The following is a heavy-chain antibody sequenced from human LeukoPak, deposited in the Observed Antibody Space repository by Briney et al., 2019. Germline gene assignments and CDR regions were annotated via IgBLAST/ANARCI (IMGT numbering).Heavy chain of an antibody. CDR2: FDPEDGET. Sequence: ASVKVSCKVSGYTLTELSMHWVRQAPGKGLEWMGGFDPEDGETIYAQKFQGRVTMTEDTSTDTAYMELSSLRSEDTAVYYCATAGPYYYDSSGYYARKYYFDYWGQGTLVTVSS. CDR1: GYTLTELS. V-gene: IGHV1-24*01. CDR3: ATAGPYYYDSSGYYARKYYFDY. D-gene: IGHD3-22*01. J-gene: IGHJ4*02.